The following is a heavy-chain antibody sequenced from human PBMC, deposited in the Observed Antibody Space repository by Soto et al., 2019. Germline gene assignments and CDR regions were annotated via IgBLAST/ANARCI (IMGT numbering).Heavy chain of an antibody. CDR1: GFTLSSYG. V-gene: IGHV3-30*03. Sequence: GGSLRLSCAASGFTLSSYGMHWVRQAPGKGLEWVAVISYDGSNKYYADSVKGRFTISRDNSKNTLYLQMNSLRAEDTAVYYCARTRTDGGSCLLCGMDVWGQGTTVTVSS. J-gene: IGHJ6*02. CDR3: ARTRTDGGSCLLCGMDV. D-gene: IGHD2-15*01. CDR2: ISYDGSNK.